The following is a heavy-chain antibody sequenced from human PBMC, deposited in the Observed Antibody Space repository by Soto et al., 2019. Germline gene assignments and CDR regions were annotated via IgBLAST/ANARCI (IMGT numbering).Heavy chain of an antibody. CDR3: ARESYGDYRSLDY. Sequence: PSETLSLTCTVSGGSISSGCYYWSWIRQHPGKGLEWIGYIYYSGSTYYNPSLKSRVTISVDTSKNQFSLKLSSVTAADTAVYYCARESYGDYRSLDYWGQGTLVTVSS. D-gene: IGHD4-17*01. CDR2: IYYSGST. J-gene: IGHJ4*02. CDR1: GGSISSGCYY. V-gene: IGHV4-31*03.